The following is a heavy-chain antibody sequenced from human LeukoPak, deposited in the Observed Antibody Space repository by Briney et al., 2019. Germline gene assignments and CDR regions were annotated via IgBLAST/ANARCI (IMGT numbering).Heavy chain of an antibody. V-gene: IGHV3-7*01. Sequence: TGGSLRLSCAASGFTFSDYWMTWVRQAPGKGLEWVAHIKQDGSERYYGDSVKGRFTISRDNVKNLVYLQMNSLGAEDTAIYYCARGWNYAFRFDYWGQGTLVTVSS. CDR3: ARGWNYAFRFDY. CDR2: IKQDGSER. J-gene: IGHJ4*02. CDR1: GFTFSDYW. D-gene: IGHD1-7*01.